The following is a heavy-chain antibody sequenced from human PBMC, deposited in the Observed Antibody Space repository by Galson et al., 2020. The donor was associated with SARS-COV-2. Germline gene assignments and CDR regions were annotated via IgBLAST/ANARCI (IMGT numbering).Heavy chain of an antibody. D-gene: IGHD5-12*01. CDR2: IRSKAYGGTT. CDR1: GFTFGDYA. Sequence: GESLKISCTASGFTFGDYAMSWFRQAPGKGLEWVGFIRSKAYGGTTEYAASVKGRFAISRDDSKSIAYLQMNSLKTEDTAVYYCTREWSSGGYDYRGNDYWGQGTLVTVSS. V-gene: IGHV3-49*03. J-gene: IGHJ4*02. CDR3: TREWSSGGYDYRGNDY.